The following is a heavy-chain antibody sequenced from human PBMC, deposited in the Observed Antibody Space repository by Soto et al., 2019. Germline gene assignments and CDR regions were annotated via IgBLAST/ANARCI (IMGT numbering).Heavy chain of an antibody. V-gene: IGHV4-30-4*01. CDR1: GGSISSGDYY. CDR2: IYYSGST. D-gene: IGHD3-22*01. J-gene: IGHJ4*02. Sequence: QVQLQESGPGLVKPSQTLSLTCTVSGGSISSGDYYWSWIRQPPGKGLEWIGYIYYSGSTYYNPSLKSRVTISVDTSKNQFSLKLSSVTAADTAVYYCARYSTYYYDSSGYYYVAYLDYWGQGTLVTVSS. CDR3: ARYSTYYYDSSGYYYVAYLDY.